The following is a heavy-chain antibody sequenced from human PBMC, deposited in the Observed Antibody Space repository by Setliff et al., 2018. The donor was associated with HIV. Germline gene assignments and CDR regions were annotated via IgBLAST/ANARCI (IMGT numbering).Heavy chain of an antibody. Sequence: ASVKVFCKASGYTFTSYGISWVRQAPGQGLEWMGWITPFNGNTNYAQKLQGRVTMTTDTSTSTAYMELRSLRSDDTAVYYCARRGDSYGLDPIYYYYYYMDVWGKGTTVTVSS. CDR1: GYTFTSYG. D-gene: IGHD5-18*01. V-gene: IGHV1-18*01. J-gene: IGHJ6*03. CDR3: ARRGDSYGLDPIYYYYYYMDV. CDR2: ITPFNGNT.